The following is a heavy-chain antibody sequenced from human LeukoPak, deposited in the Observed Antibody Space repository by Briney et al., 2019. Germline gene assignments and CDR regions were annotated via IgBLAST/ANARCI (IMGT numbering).Heavy chain of an antibody. Sequence: GGSLRLSCAASGFTFSSYAMHWVRQAPGKGLEWVAVISYDGSNKYYADSVKGRFTISRDNSKNTLYLQMNSLRAEDTAVYYCARGEGITIFGVADNWFDPWGQGTLVTVSS. CDR1: GFTFSSYA. J-gene: IGHJ5*02. D-gene: IGHD3-3*01. V-gene: IGHV3-30-3*01. CDR3: ARGEGITIFGVADNWFDP. CDR2: ISYDGSNK.